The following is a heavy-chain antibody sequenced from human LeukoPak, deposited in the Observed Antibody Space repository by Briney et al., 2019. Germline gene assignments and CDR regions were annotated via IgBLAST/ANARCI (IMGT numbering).Heavy chain of an antibody. V-gene: IGHV1-18*01. CDR3: EKDAHLCGSSDTWFDP. CDR2: ISAYNGNT. CDR1: GYTFTSYG. J-gene: IGHJ5*02. D-gene: IGHD2-15*01. Sequence: ASVKVSCKASGYTFTSYGISWVRQAPGQGLEWMGWISAYNGNTHYAQKLQGRVTMTTDTSMSTDYMELSSPRSEDTGVYFCEKDAHLCGSSDTWFDPWGQGTLVTVSS.